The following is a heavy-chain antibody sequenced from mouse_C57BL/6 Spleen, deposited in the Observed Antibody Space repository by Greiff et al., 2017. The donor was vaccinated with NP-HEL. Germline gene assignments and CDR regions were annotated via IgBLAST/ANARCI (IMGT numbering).Heavy chain of an antibody. CDR1: GYTFTGYW. V-gene: IGHV1-9*01. Sequence: LQESGAELMKPGASVKLSCKATGYTFTGYWIEWVKQRPGHGLAWIGEILPGRGSTNYNEKFKGKATFTADTSSNTAYMQLSSLTTEDSAIYYCARSDSRDAMDYWGQGTSVTVSS. J-gene: IGHJ4*01. CDR3: ARSDSRDAMDY. CDR2: ILPGRGST.